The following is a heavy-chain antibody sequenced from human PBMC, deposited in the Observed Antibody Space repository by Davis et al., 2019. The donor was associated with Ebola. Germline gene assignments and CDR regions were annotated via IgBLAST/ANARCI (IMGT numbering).Heavy chain of an antibody. J-gene: IGHJ3*02. CDR3: TTGVYGGYAFDI. CDR1: GYALTELS. V-gene: IGHV1-24*01. CDR2: FDPEDGET. D-gene: IGHD4-23*01. Sequence: ASVKVSCKVSGYALTELSMHWVRQAPGKGLEWMGVFDPEDGETIYAQRFQGRVTLTRDTSINTAYMELRRLRSDDTALYYCTTGVYGGYAFDIWGLGTLVTVSS.